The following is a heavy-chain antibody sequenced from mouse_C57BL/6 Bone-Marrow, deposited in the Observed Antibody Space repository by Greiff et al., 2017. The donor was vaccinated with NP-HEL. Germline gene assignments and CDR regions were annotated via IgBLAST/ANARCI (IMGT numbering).Heavy chain of an antibody. CDR2: IYPGSGST. Sequence: QVHVKQPGAELVKPGASVKMSCKASGYTFTSYWITWVKQRPGQGLEWIGDIYPGSGSTNYNEKFKSKATLTVDTSSSTAYMQLSSLTSEDSAVYYCARSPMVTTRGSFAYWGQGTLVTVSA. J-gene: IGHJ3*01. D-gene: IGHD2-2*01. CDR1: GYTFTSYW. V-gene: IGHV1-55*01. CDR3: ARSPMVTTRGSFAY.